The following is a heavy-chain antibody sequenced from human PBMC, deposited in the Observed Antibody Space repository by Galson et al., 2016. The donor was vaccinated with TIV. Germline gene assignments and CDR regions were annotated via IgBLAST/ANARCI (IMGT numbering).Heavy chain of an antibody. CDR2: ITWNSVGI. CDR3: AKEQSCGGDCYLFDF. V-gene: IGHV3-9*01. CDR1: GFTFDDYG. Sequence: SLRLSCAASGFTFDDYGMHWVRHPPGKGLEWVAGITWNSVGIDYADSVKGRFTISRDNAKNSLYLQMDSLRAGDTALYYCAKEQSCGGDCYLFDFWGQGALVTVAS. J-gene: IGHJ4*02. D-gene: IGHD2-21*02.